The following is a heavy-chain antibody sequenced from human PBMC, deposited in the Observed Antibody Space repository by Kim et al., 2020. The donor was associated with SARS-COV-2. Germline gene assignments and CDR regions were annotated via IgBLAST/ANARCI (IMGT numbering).Heavy chain of an antibody. CDR3: AKYLPSPGPYGVWGHGAFDI. D-gene: IGHD2-8*01. V-gene: IGHV3-9*01. Sequence: GGSLRLSCAASGFTFDDYAMHWVRQAPGKGLEWVSGISWNSGSIGYADSVKGRFTISRDNAKNSLYLQMNSLRAEDTALYYCAKYLPSPGPYGVWGHGAFDIWGQGTMVTVSS. CDR2: ISWNSGSI. CDR1: GFTFDDYA. J-gene: IGHJ3*02.